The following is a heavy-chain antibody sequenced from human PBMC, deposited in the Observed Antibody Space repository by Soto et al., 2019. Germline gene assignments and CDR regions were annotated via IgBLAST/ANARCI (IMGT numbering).Heavy chain of an antibody. Sequence: SVKVSCKASGGTFSSYAISWVRQAPGQGLEWMGGIIPIFGTANYAQKFQGRVTITADESTSTAYMELSSLRSEDTAVYYCARDRVGVAAAGYDYWGQGTLVTVSS. D-gene: IGHD6-13*01. J-gene: IGHJ4*02. CDR3: ARDRVGVAAAGYDY. CDR1: GGTFSSYA. V-gene: IGHV1-69*13. CDR2: IIPIFGTA.